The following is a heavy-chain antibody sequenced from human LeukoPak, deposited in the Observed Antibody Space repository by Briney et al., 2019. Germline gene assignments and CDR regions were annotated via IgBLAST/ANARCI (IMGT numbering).Heavy chain of an antibody. CDR3: TTEGYTYGHHSFDS. D-gene: IGHD5-18*01. CDR2: IKRKTEGGTQ. J-gene: IGHJ4*02. CDR1: GFTFSSYG. Sequence: PGGSLRLSCSASGFTFSSYGMSWVRQAPGKGLEWVGRIKRKTEGGTQDYAASVKDRFTISKDESKNTLYLQMNSLETEDTAVYSCTTEGYTYGHHSFDSWGQGTLVTVSS. V-gene: IGHV3-15*01.